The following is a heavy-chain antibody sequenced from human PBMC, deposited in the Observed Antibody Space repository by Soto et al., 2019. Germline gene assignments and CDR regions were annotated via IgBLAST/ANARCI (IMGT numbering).Heavy chain of an antibody. CDR1: GYSISSGSY. Sequence: SETLSLTGTVSGYSISSGSYWGWIRQPPGKGPEWIASIYHGGTTFYNPSLKSRITISVDTSHNQFSLNLRSVTAADTAVYYCARAHVMVVACSTFDYLGHGTLVAVSS. J-gene: IGHJ4*01. D-gene: IGHD2-2*01. CDR2: IYHGGTT. CDR3: ARAHVMVVACSTFDY. V-gene: IGHV4-38-2*02.